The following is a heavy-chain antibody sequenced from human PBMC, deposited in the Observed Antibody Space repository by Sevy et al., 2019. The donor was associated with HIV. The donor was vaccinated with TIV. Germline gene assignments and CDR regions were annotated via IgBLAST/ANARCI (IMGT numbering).Heavy chain of an antibody. J-gene: IGHJ4*02. CDR1: SGSFSGHY. CDR3: AGGDYGLIDH. CDR2: FNHGGGA. Sequence: SETLSLTCGVFSGSFSGHYWTWIRQPPGKGLEWIGGFNHGGGASYNPSLRSRVTISLATSKNELSLRLNSVTAAETAIYYCAGGDYGLIDHWGPGTLVTVSS. V-gene: IGHV4-34*01. D-gene: IGHD4-17*01.